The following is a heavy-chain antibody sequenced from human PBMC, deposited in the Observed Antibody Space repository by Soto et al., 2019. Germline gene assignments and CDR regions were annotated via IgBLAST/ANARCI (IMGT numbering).Heavy chain of an antibody. J-gene: IGHJ4*02. D-gene: IGHD3-3*01. CDR2: IYYSGST. CDR3: ASSALYYDFWSGYSPMILKFDY. V-gene: IGHV4-39*01. Sequence: SETLSLTCTVSGGSISSSSYYWGWIRQPPGKGLEWIGSIYYSGSTYYNPSLKSRVTISVDTSKNQFSLKLSSVTAADTAVYYCASSALYYDFWSGYSPMILKFDYWGQGTLVTVS. CDR1: GGSISSSSYY.